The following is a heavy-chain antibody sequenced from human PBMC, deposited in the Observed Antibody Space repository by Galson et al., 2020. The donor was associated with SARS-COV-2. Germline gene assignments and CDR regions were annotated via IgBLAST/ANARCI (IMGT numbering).Heavy chain of an antibody. CDR2: IIPIFGTA. V-gene: IGHV1-69*13. D-gene: IGHD6-6*01. CDR1: GGTFSSYA. CDR3: ARDCGSIAVCEYLDAFDI. J-gene: IGHJ3*02. Sequence: SVKVSCKASGGTFSSYAINWVRQAPGQGLEWMGGIIPIFGTANYAQKFQGRVTITADESTSTAYMELSSLRSEDTAVYYCARDCGSIAVCEYLDAFDIWGQGTMVTISS.